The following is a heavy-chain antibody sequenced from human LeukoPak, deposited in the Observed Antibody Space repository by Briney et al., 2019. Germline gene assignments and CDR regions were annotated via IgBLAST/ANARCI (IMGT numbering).Heavy chain of an antibody. CDR1: GGSISSSSYY. J-gene: IGHJ4*02. Sequence: PSETLSLTCTVCGGSISSSSYYWGGIRQPPGKGLEWWGSIYYSGSTYYTPSLKSRVTISVDTSKTQFSLKLSSVTAADTAVYYCARQGGHDFENSPSYFDYWGQGTLVTVSS. CDR2: IYYSGST. V-gene: IGHV4-39*01. CDR3: ARQGGHDFENSPSYFDY. D-gene: IGHD3-3*01.